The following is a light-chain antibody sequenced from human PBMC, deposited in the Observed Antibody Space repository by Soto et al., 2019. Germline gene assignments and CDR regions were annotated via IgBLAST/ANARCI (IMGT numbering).Light chain of an antibody. J-gene: IGKJ1*01. V-gene: IGKV3-15*01. CDR1: QSVTSD. CDR3: QQYNNWPWT. CDR2: GAS. Sequence: EIVMTQSPATLSVSPGERATLSCRASQSVTSDLAWYLQKPGQAPRLLIHGASTRATGIPARFSGSGSGTEFTLTISSLQSEDFAVYYCQQYNNWPWTFGQGTKVGIK.